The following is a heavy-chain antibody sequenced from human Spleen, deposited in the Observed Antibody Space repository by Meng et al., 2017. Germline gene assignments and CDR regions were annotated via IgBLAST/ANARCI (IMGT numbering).Heavy chain of an antibody. CDR1: GYTFSNYW. CDR2: IHPRDSDT. CDR3: AKYISGSYYWDAFDI. V-gene: IGHV5-51*01. J-gene: IGHJ3*02. D-gene: IGHD3-10*01. Sequence: KVSCKGSGYTFSNYWIGWVRQMPGKGLEWMGMIHPRDSDTGYSPSFRGQVTISVDKSINTAYLQWRSLKASDTAMYYCAKYISGSYYWDAFDIWGQGTLVT.